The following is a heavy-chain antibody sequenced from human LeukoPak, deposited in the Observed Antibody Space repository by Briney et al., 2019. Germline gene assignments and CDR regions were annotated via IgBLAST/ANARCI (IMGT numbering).Heavy chain of an antibody. J-gene: IGHJ4*02. CDR2: IYHSGST. D-gene: IGHD1-26*01. V-gene: IGHV4-38-2*02. CDR1: GYSISSGYY. CDR3: AREGDLRGELGGFDY. Sequence: SETLSLTCTVSGYSISSGYYWGWIRQPPGKGLEWIGSIYHSGSTYYNPSLKSRVTISVDTSKDQFSLKLSSVTAADTAVYYCAREGDLRGELGGFDYWGQGTLVTVSS.